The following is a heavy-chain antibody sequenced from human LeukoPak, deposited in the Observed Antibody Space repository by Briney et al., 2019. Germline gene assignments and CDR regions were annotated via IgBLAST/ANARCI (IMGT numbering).Heavy chain of an antibody. CDR2: IKSKTDGGTT. CDR1: GFTFSNAW. Sequence: PGGSLRLSCAASGFTFSNAWMSWVRQAPGKGLEWVGCIKSKTDGGTTDYAAPVKGRFTISRDDSKNTLYLQMNSLKTEDTAVYYCTTALWFGELLSGDYWGQGTLVTVSS. V-gene: IGHV3-15*01. CDR3: TTALWFGELLSGDY. D-gene: IGHD3-10*01. J-gene: IGHJ4*02.